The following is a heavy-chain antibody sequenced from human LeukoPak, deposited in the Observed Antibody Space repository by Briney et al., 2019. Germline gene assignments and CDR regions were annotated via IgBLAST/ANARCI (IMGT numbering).Heavy chain of an antibody. J-gene: IGHJ3*02. Sequence: SGTLSLTCTVSGASIRSGDYYWSWIRQPPGKGLEWIGYIYDSGSTYYNPSLKSRITISVDTSENRFSLKLSSVTATDTAVYYCARDCSGGSCYGAFDIWGQGTMVTVSS. CDR1: GASIRSGDYY. V-gene: IGHV4-30-4*01. CDR2: IYDSGST. D-gene: IGHD2-15*01. CDR3: ARDCSGGSCYGAFDI.